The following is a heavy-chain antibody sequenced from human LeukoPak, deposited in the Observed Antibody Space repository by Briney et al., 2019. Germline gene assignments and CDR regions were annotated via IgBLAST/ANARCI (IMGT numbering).Heavy chain of an antibody. Sequence: GSLRLSCVASGFTFSSHVMGWVRQAPGKGLEWVSSIGTVSSYIYYADSVRGRFTTSRDNAKNSLYLQMNSLRDEDTAVYYCARAFGLTDYWGQGTLVTVSS. D-gene: IGHD3/OR15-3a*01. CDR3: ARAFGLTDY. V-gene: IGHV3-21*01. J-gene: IGHJ4*02. CDR2: IGTVSSYI. CDR1: GFTFSSHV.